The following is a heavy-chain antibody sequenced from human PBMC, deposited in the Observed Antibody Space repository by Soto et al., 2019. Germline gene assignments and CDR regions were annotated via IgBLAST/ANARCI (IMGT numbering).Heavy chain of an antibody. J-gene: IGHJ4*02. CDR2: IYWDDDK. CDR1: GLSLTTTAVG. V-gene: IGHV2-5*02. D-gene: IGHD6-19*01. CDR3: ARVIALAGTLRAREFDY. Sequence: QITLKESGPTLVKPTQTLTLTCTFSGLSLTTTAVGVGWIRQPPGKALEWLALIYWDDDKRYSPSLKSRLTITKDTSKNQVVLTMTSMDPVDTATDYSARVIALAGTLRAREFDYWGQGTLVTVSS.